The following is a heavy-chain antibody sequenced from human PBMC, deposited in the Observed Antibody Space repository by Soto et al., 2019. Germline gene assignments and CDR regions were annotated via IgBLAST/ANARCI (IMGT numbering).Heavy chain of an antibody. CDR3: ASDSLGYCISTSCHHYYYYYGMDV. J-gene: IGHJ6*02. CDR2: IIPIFGTA. V-gene: IGHV1-69*13. D-gene: IGHD2-2*01. Sequence: SVKVSCKASGGTFSIYAISWVRQAPGQGLEWMGGIIPIFGTANYAQKFQGRVTITADESTSTAYMELSSLRSEDTAVYYCASDSLGYCISTSCHHYYYYYGMDVWGQGTTVTVSS. CDR1: GGTFSIYA.